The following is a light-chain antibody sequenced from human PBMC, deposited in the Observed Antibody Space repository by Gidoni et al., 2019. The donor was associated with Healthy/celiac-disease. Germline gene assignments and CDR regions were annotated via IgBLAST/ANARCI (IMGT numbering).Light chain of an antibody. CDR1: QSISSY. Sequence: DIQMNQSPSSLSASVGDSPTITCRASQSISSYLNWYQQKPGKAPKLLIYAASSLQSGVPSRFSGSGSGTDFTLTISSLQPEDFATYYCQQSYSTPYTFXQXTKLEIK. J-gene: IGKJ2*01. V-gene: IGKV1-39*01. CDR3: QQSYSTPYT. CDR2: AAS.